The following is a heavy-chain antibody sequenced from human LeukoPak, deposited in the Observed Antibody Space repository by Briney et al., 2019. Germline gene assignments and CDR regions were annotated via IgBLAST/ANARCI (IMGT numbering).Heavy chain of an antibody. V-gene: IGHV1-18*01. CDR2: ISAYNGNT. CDR1: GYTFTSYG. J-gene: IGHJ5*02. Sequence: ASVKVSCKASGYTFTSYGISWVRQAPGQGLEWMGWISAYNGNTNYAQKLQGRVTMTTDTSTSTAYMELRSLRSDDTAVYYWARSSSRTIFGVVIIPDWFDPWGQGTLVTVSS. D-gene: IGHD3-3*01. CDR3: ARSSSRTIFGVVIIPDWFDP.